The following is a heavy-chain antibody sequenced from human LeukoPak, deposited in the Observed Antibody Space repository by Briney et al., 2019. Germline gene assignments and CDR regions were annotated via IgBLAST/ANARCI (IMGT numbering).Heavy chain of an antibody. CDR2: IYYSGST. CDR1: GGSINSRSDY. J-gene: IGHJ5*02. Sequence: SETLSLTCTVSGGSINSRSDYWGWIRQPPGKGLEWIGSIYYSGSTHYNPSLKGRVTMSIDTSKNQFSLKLSSVTAADTAVYYCARDTYYYGSGSYDRGYWFDPWGQGTLVTVSS. V-gene: IGHV4-39*07. CDR3: ARDTYYYGSGSYDRGYWFDP. D-gene: IGHD3-10*01.